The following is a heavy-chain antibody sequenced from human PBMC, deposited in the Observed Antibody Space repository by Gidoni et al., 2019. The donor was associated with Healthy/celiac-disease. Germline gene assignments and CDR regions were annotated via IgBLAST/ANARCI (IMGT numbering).Heavy chain of an antibody. CDR1: GGSLSSGSYY. Sequence: QVQLQESGPGLVKPSQTLSLTCPVSGGSLSSGSYYWSWIRQPAGKGLEWIGRIYTSGSTNYNPSLKSRVTMSVDTSKNQFSLKLSSVTAADTAVYYCAALEVGSSERYFDYWGQGTLVTVSS. V-gene: IGHV4-61*02. D-gene: IGHD6-6*01. CDR2: IYTSGST. J-gene: IGHJ4*02. CDR3: AALEVGSSERYFDY.